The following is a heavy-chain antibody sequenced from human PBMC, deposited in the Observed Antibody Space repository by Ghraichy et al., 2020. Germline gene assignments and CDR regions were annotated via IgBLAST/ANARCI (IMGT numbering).Heavy chain of an antibody. V-gene: IGHV3-48*02. CDR2: ISTSSSAM. J-gene: IGHJ4*02. D-gene: IGHD4-17*01. Sequence: GGSLRLSCAASGFTFSSYSMNWVRQAPGKGLEWVSYISTSSSAMYYAVSMKGRFTISRDNAKNSLFLQMNSLRDEDTAVYYCARGLTTVTTPLDYWGQGTLVTVSS. CDR3: ARGLTTVTTPLDY. CDR1: GFTFSSYS.